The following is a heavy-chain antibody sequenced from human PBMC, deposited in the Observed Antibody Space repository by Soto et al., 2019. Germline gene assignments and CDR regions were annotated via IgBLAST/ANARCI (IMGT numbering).Heavy chain of an antibody. J-gene: IGHJ5*02. Sequence: GGSLRLSCAASGFTFSSYAMSWVRQAPGKGLEWVSAISGSGGSTYYADSVKGRFTISRDNSKNTLYLQMNSLRAEDTAVYYCAKAPIMTTVTTSWFDPWGQGTLVTVSS. D-gene: IGHD4-17*01. CDR1: GFTFSSYA. CDR3: AKAPIMTTVTTSWFDP. CDR2: ISGSGGST. V-gene: IGHV3-23*01.